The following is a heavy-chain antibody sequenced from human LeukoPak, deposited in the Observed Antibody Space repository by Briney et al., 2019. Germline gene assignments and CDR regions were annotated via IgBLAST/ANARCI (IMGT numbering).Heavy chain of an antibody. J-gene: IGHJ4*02. V-gene: IGHV3-30*04. Sequence: GGSLRLSCAASGFTFSSYAMHWVRQAPGKGLEWVAVISYDGSNKYYADSVKGRFTISRDNSKNTLYLQMNSLRAEDTAVYYCADKDYWGQGTLVAVSS. CDR1: GFTFSSYA. CDR2: ISYDGSNK. CDR3: ADKDY.